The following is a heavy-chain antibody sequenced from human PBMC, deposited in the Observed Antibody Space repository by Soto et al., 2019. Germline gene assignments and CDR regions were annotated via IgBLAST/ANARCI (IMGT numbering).Heavy chain of an antibody. V-gene: IGHV4-34*01. D-gene: IGHD3-3*01. CDR2: INHSGST. CDR1: GVSFSDYY. CDR3: ARGFWKELVRGYWFEP. Sequence: QVQLQQWGAGLLKPSETLSLTCAVSGVSFSDYYWTWIRQAPGKGLEWSGEINHSGSTNYNPSLKRRVSMSLATSNNQCSLRLHSMTAADTGVYYCARGFWKELVRGYWFEPWGQGNLVTVSS. J-gene: IGHJ5*02.